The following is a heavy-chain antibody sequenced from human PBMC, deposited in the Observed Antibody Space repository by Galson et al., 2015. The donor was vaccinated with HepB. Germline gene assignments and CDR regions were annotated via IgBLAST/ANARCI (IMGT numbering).Heavy chain of an antibody. CDR1: GFTFSSYS. V-gene: IGHV3-23*01. J-gene: IGHJ4*02. Sequence: SLRLSCAASGFTFSSYSMSWVRQAPGKGLEWVSAISGSGGSTYYADSVKGRFTISRDNSKNTLYLQMNSLRAEDTAVYYCAKDIVVVTASFDYWGQGTLATVSS. CDR3: AKDIVVVTASFDY. CDR2: ISGSGGST. D-gene: IGHD2-21*02.